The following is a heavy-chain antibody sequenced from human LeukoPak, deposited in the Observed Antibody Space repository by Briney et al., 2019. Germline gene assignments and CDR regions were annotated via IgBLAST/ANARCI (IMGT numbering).Heavy chain of an antibody. J-gene: IGHJ6*02. CDR1: GGSISSYY. V-gene: IGHV4-59*12. Sequence: PSETLSLTCTVSGGSISSYYWSWIRQPPGKGLEWIGYIYYSGSTYYNPSLRSRVTMSVDTSKNQFSLKLNSVTAADTAVYYCAREGGTRAYYYYGVDVWGQGTTVTVSS. CDR3: AREGGTRAYYYYGVDV. D-gene: IGHD6-25*01. CDR2: IYYSGST.